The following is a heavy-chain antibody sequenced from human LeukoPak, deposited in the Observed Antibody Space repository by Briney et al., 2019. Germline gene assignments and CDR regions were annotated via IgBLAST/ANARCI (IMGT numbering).Heavy chain of an antibody. D-gene: IGHD3-3*01. CDR2: IKSKTDGGTA. CDR1: GFTFSNYE. Sequence: PGGSLRLSCAASGFTFSNYEMNWVRQAPGKGLEWVGRIKSKTDGGTAEYAAPVKGRFIISRDDSKNTLYLQMNSLNSDDTGVYYCATALRGVGFWGQGTLVTVPS. V-gene: IGHV3-15*01. CDR3: ATALRGVGF. J-gene: IGHJ4*02.